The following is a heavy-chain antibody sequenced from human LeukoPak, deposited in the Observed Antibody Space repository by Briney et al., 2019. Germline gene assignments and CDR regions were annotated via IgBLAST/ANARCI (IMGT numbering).Heavy chain of an antibody. V-gene: IGHV3-30*02. J-gene: IGHJ4*02. CDR3: AKGTYYYDSSGYYYYN. CDR2: IRYDGSNK. D-gene: IGHD3-22*01. Sequence: AGGSLRLSCAASGFTFSSYGMHWLRQAPGKGLEWVAFIRYDGSNKYYADSVKGRFTISRDDSKNTLYLQMNSLRAEDTAVYYCAKGTYYYDSSGYYYYNWGQGTLVTVSS. CDR1: GFTFSSYG.